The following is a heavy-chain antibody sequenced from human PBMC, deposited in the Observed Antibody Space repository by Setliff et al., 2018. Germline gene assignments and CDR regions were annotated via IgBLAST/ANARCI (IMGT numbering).Heavy chain of an antibody. CDR1: GYTFTSYD. V-gene: IGHV1-8*01. Sequence: ASVKVSCKASGYTFTSYDINWVRQATGQGLEWMGWMNPNSGNTGYAQKFQGRVTMTRDTSTSTVYMELSSLRSEDTAVYYCARDRGYYYDSSGSSLDYWGQGTLVTVSS. CDR3: ARDRGYYYDSSGSSLDY. J-gene: IGHJ4*02. CDR2: MNPNSGNT. D-gene: IGHD3-22*01.